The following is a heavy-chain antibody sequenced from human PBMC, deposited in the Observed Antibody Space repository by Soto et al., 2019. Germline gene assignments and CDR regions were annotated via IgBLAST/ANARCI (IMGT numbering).Heavy chain of an antibody. CDR2: ISAYNGNT. CDR1: GYTFTSYG. Sequence: GASLKVSCKASGYTFTSYGISWVRQAPGQGLEWMGWISAYNGNTNYAQKLQGRVTMTTDTSTSTAYMELRSLRSDDTAVYYCARDVGDIVVVVAAKLDYWGQGTLVTVSS. CDR3: ARDVGDIVVVVAAKLDY. V-gene: IGHV1-18*01. D-gene: IGHD2-15*01. J-gene: IGHJ4*02.